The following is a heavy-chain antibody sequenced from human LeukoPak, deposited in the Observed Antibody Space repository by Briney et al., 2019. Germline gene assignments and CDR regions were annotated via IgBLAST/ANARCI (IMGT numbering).Heavy chain of an antibody. CDR1: GFTFSSYA. CDR3: ARRKKITIFPPDVLGKWVYTYNWFDP. Sequence: GGSLRLSCAASGFTFSSYAMHWVRQAPGKGLEWVAVISYDGSNKYYADSVKGRFTISRDNSKNTLYLQMNSLRAEDTAVYYCARRKKITIFPPDVLGKWVYTYNWFDPWGQGTLVTVSS. D-gene: IGHD3-9*01. J-gene: IGHJ5*02. V-gene: IGHV3-30*04. CDR2: ISYDGSNK.